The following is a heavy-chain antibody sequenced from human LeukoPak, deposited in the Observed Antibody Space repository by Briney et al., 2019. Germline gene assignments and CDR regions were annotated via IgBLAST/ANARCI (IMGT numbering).Heavy chain of an antibody. CDR1: GGTFSSYA. D-gene: IGHD5-18*01. J-gene: IGHJ4*02. Sequence: SVKVSCKASGGTFSSYAISWVRQAPGQGLEWMGGIIPIFGTANYAQKFQGRVTITADESTSTAYMELSSLRSEDTAVYYCARGPRRGYSYGVFDYWGQGTLVTVSS. V-gene: IGHV1-69*13. CDR3: ARGPRRGYSYGVFDY. CDR2: IIPIFGTA.